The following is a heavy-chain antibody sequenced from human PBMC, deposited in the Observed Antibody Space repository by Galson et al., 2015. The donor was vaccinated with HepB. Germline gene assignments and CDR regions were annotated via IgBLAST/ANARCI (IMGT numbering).Heavy chain of an antibody. D-gene: IGHD6-6*01. CDR2: ISSNGGST. CDR3: VEADRVAARVFQH. Sequence: SLRLSCAASGFTFSSYAMHWVRQAPGKGLEYVSAISSNGGSTYYADSVKGRFTISRDNSKNTLYLQMSSLRAEDTAVYYCVEADRVAARVFQHWGQGTLVTVSS. CDR1: GFTFSSYA. V-gene: IGHV3-64D*06. J-gene: IGHJ1*01.